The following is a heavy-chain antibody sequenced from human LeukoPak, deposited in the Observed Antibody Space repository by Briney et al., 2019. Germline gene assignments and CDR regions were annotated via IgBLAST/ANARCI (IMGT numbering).Heavy chain of an antibody. CDR2: IKQDGSEK. CDR3: ARSTRQYYFDY. J-gene: IGHJ4*02. CDR1: GFTFSSYA. D-gene: IGHD4-11*01. Sequence: PGGSLRLSCAASGFTFSSYAMSWVRQAPGKGLEWVANIKQDGSEKYYVDSVKGRFTISRDNAKNSLYLQMNSLRAEDTAVYYCARSTRQYYFDYWGQGTLVTVSS. V-gene: IGHV3-7*01.